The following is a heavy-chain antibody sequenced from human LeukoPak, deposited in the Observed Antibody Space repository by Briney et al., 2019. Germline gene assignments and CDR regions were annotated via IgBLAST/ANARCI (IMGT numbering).Heavy chain of an antibody. D-gene: IGHD2-15*01. CDR1: GFTFSSYW. CDR2: IKQDGSEK. CDR3: ARGPGYCSGGSCYSKVFDY. J-gene: IGHJ4*02. Sequence: GGSLRLSCAASGFTFSSYWMSRVRQAPGKGLEWVANIKQDGSEKYYVDSVKGRFTISRDNAKNSLYLQMNSLRAEDTAVYYCARGPGYCSGGSCYSKVFDYWGQGTLVTVSS. V-gene: IGHV3-7*01.